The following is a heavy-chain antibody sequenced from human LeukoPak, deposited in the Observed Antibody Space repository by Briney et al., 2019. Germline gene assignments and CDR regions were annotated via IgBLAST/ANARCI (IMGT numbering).Heavy chain of an antibody. Sequence: PGGSLRLSCAASGFTFTTYWMSWVRQLPGKGLEWVANINQDGTEKYYVDSVKGRFTISRDNAKNSLDLQMNSLRVKDTGIYYCVKVPKYYYGSETYYFFEHWGQGTPVTASS. D-gene: IGHD3-10*01. CDR2: INQDGTEK. CDR3: VKVPKYYYGSETYYFFEH. CDR1: GFTFTTYW. J-gene: IGHJ4*02. V-gene: IGHV3-7*01.